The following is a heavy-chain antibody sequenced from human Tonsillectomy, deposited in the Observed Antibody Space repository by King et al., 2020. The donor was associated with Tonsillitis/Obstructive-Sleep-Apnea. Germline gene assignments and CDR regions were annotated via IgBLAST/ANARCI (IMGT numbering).Heavy chain of an antibody. D-gene: IGHD1-14*01. CDR2: ISYDGSNK. J-gene: IGHJ6*03. V-gene: IGHV3-30*01. CDR1: GFTFSSYD. Sequence: VQLVESGGGVVQPGRSLRLSCAASGFTFSSYDMHWVRPAPGKGLDRVAVISYDGSNKYYADSVKGRFTISRDNSKNTLYLQMNSLRAEDTAVYYCARDGRRGYYMDVWGKGTTVTVSS. CDR3: ARDGRRGYYMDV.